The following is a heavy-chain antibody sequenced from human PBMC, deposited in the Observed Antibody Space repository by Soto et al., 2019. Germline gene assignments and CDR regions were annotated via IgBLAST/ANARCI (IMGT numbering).Heavy chain of an antibody. V-gene: IGHV4-59*08. CDR1: GGSISSYY. CDR2: IYYSGST. D-gene: IGHD3-10*01. CDR3: ARLKVTYYYYYYIHV. Sequence: SETLSLTCTVSGGSISSYYWSWIRQPPGKGLEWIGYIYYSGSTNYNPSLKSRVTISVDTSKNQFSLKLSSVTAADTAVYYCARLKVTYYYYYYIHVWCKATTLTV. J-gene: IGHJ6*03.